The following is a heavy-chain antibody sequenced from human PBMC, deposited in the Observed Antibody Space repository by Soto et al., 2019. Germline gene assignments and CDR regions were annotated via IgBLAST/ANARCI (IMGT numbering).Heavy chain of an antibody. CDR2: IHYSGST. V-gene: IGHV4-59*01. J-gene: IGHJ6*02. CDR1: GGSISSYY. Sequence: PSEPLSLTCTVSGGSISSYYWSWIRQSPGKVLECIWYIHYSGSTKSNPSLKSRVTISVDTSRNQVSLKLSSVTAADSAVYFCARARYQLLHPYYYGMDVWGQGTTVTVSS. CDR3: ARARYQLLHPYYYGMDV. D-gene: IGHD2-2*01.